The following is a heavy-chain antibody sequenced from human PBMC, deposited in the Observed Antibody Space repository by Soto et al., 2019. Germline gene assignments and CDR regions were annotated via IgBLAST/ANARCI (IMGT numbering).Heavy chain of an antibody. V-gene: IGHV3-23*01. CDR2: IGTSGTPT. CDR3: TRILWSSRRDALDI. J-gene: IGHJ6*02. CDR1: GFTFRNYA. D-gene: IGHD2-21*01. Sequence: VQLLESGGDLVQPGGSLRLSCIASGFTFRNYAMAWVRQAPGEDLEWVSAIGTSGTPTLYADSVKSRFSISRDDSRNTVSLQTNSLGVEDTATYYCTRILWSSRRDALDIWGQGTTVTVSS.